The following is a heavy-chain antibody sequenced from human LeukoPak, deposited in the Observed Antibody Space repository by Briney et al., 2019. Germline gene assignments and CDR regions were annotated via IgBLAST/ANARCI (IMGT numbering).Heavy chain of an antibody. CDR3: ARDNDQLGLDPFDY. CDR2: IYYTGST. J-gene: IGHJ4*02. CDR1: GGSISGYY. Sequence: PSETLSLTCTVSGGSISGYYWTWIRQPPGKGLEWIGQIYYTGSTNYNPSLKSRLTMSVDTSKNQFSLRLSSVTAADTAMYYCARDNDQLGLDPFDYWGQGTLVTVSS. V-gene: IGHV4-59*12. D-gene: IGHD1-1*01.